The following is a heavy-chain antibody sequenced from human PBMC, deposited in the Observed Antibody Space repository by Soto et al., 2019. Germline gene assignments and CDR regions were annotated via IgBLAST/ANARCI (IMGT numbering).Heavy chain of an antibody. J-gene: IGHJ4*02. CDR1: AFTFRNYA. CDR2: IGDSGATT. Sequence: GSLRLSCAASAFTFRNYAMSWVRQAPGKGLEWVSAIGDSGATTYYADSVKGRFTISRDNSKNTLYLQMNNLRAEDTAFYYCAKDGSSTSCYGFDYWGPGALVTVSS. D-gene: IGHD2-2*01. CDR3: AKDGSSTSCYGFDY. V-gene: IGHV3-23*01.